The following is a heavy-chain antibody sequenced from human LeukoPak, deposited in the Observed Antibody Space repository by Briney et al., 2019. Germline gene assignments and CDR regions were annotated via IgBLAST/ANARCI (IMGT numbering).Heavy chain of an antibody. CDR1: GFTFGDYA. V-gene: IGHV3-7*03. Sequence: GGSLRLSCTASGFTFGDYAMSWIRQAPGKGLEWVANIKQDGSGKYYVDSVKGRFTISRDNAKNSLYLQMNSLRAEDTAVYYCARGFGRPWGQGTLVTVSS. J-gene: IGHJ5*02. CDR3: ARGFGRP. CDR2: IKQDGSGK. D-gene: IGHD3-10*01.